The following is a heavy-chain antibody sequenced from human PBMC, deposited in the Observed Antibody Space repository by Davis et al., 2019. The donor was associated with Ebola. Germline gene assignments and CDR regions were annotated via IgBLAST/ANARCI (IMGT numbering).Heavy chain of an antibody. J-gene: IGHJ5*02. CDR2: VYSSGTA. CDR1: GGAISSYY. CDR3: ARGVLLGDNWFDP. D-gene: IGHD2-21*01. V-gene: IGHV4-4*07. Sequence: PGGSLRLSCTVSGGAISSYYWTWIRQPAGKGLEWIGRVYSSGTANYKPSLKSRVTMSVDTSKNQFSLKLTSVTAADTAVYYCARGVLLGDNWFDPWGQGTLVTVSS.